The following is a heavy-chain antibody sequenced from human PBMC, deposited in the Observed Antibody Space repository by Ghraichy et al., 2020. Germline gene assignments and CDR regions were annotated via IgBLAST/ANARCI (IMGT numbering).Heavy chain of an antibody. Sequence: GESLRLSCAASGFTVSSNYMNWVRQAPGKGLEWVSVIYSGGITYYADSVKGRFSISRDNSKNTLYLQMNSLRTEDTAVYYCARGATWYFDYWGQGTLVTVSS. J-gene: IGHJ4*02. V-gene: IGHV3-66*02. CDR1: GFTVSSNY. D-gene: IGHD1-26*01. CDR2: IYSGGIT. CDR3: ARGATWYFDY.